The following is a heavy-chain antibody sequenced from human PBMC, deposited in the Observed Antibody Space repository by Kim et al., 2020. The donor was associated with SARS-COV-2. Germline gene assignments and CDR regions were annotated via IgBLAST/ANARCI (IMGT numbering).Heavy chain of an antibody. V-gene: IGHV3-49*03. D-gene: IGHD3-22*01. J-gene: IGHJ4*02. CDR2: IRSKRYGETT. CDR1: GLHFCDSA. CDR3: TSGPYYYDSAAYYHDY. Sequence: GGSLRLSCTTSGLHFCDSAISWFLQAPGTGLEWVAFIRSKRYGETTEYAASVKGRFTISRDDSKRIAYLQMNGLKTEDTAVYYCTSGPYYYDSAAYYHDYWGQGTLVTVSS.